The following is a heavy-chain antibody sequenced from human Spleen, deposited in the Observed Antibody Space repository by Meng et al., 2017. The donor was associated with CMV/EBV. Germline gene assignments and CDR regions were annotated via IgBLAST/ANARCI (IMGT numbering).Heavy chain of an antibody. Sequence: GESRKIHCAASGFIFSSYWMSLVRHPPGKGLEWVANINQDGTEKYYAESMKGRFTISRDNAKNSLYLQMSSLRAEDTALYYCAKGHYCSSSTCDGFRWFDPWGQGTRVTVSS. D-gene: IGHD2-2*01. CDR3: AKGHYCSSSTCDGFRWFDP. V-gene: IGHV3-7*03. CDR2: INQDGTEK. J-gene: IGHJ5*02. CDR1: GFIFSSYW.